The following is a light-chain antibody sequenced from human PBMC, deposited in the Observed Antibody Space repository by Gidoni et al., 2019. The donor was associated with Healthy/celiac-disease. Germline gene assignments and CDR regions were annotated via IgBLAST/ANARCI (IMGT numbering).Light chain of an antibody. V-gene: IGKV1-39*01. CDR3: QQRYSTPST. CDR2: SAS. CDR1: QSISSY. J-gene: IGKJ1*01. Sequence: DIQMTQSPSSLSAPVGDRVTITCRASQSISSYLNWYQQKPGKAPKLLIYSASSLQSGVPSSFSGSGSGTAFTLPISSLQPADFSTSYCQQRYSTPSTFGPGTKVEIK.